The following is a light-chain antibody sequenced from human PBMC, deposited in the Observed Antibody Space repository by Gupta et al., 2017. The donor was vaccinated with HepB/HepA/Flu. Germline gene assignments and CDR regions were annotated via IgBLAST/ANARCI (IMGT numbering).Light chain of an antibody. CDR3: ENWGDSLMGPNWV. J-gene: IGLJ3*02. Sequence: QSVLTQPPSASGTPGQRVTIPFSGSSSNIGVNTVNWYQQFPGTAPKLLIYRNDERPSGVPDRFSGSKSGTSASLAISGLQSEDEADYYCENWGDSLMGPNWVFGGGTRLIV. CDR1: SSNIGVNT. CDR2: RND. V-gene: IGLV1-44*01.